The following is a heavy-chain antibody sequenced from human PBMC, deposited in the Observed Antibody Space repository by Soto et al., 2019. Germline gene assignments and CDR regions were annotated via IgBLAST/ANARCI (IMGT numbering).Heavy chain of an antibody. CDR3: ERVHTVAGSAFYCAMDV. CDR2: ISGSGKAT. Sequence: GGSLRLSCVASGFALTSSRMNGVRQAPGKGLEWVASISGSGKATFYRNSVTGRFAISSDSAGTSLFLRTDSVKVEDTAVYPCERVHTVAGSAFYCAMDVWGPGTAVTVSS. J-gene: IGHJ6*02. V-gene: IGHV3-21*01. CDR1: GFALTSSR. D-gene: IGHD3-10*01.